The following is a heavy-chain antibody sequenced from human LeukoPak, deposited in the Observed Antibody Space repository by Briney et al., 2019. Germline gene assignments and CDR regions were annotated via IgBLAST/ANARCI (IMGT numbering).Heavy chain of an antibody. CDR1: GGSFTGYY. D-gene: IGHD3-9*01. J-gene: IGHJ4*02. V-gene: IGHV4-34*01. CDR3: ARASLRYFDWLLFDY. Sequence: SETLSLSCVMYGGSFTGYYWSWIRQPPGKGLEWIGEINHSGSTNYNPSLKRRVTISVDTSKNQFSLKLSSVTAADTAVYYCARASLRYFDWLLFDYWGQGTLVTVSS. CDR2: INHSGST.